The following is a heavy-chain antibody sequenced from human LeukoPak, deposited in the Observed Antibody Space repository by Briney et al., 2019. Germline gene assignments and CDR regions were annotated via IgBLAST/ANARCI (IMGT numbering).Heavy chain of an antibody. J-gene: IGHJ5*02. V-gene: IGHV4-38-2*02. D-gene: IGHD2-15*01. CDR2: IYHSGST. CDR1: GYSISSGYY. Sequence: SETLSLTCTVSGYSISSGYYWGWIRQPPGKGLEWIGSIYHSGSTYYNPSLKSRVTISVDTSKNQFSLKLSSVTAADTAVYYCARGLKQCSGGSCYARVGWRYNWFDPWGQGTLVTVSS. CDR3: ARGLKQCSGGSCYARVGWRYNWFDP.